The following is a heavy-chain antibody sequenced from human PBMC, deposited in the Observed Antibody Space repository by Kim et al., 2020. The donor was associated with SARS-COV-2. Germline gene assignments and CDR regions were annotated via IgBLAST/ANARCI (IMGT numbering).Heavy chain of an antibody. CDR2: T. CDR3: AKIALGDAFDI. Sequence: TYYAGSVKGRFTISRDNSKNTLYLQMNSLRAEDTAVYYCAKIALGDAFDIWGQGTMVTVSS. J-gene: IGHJ3*02. V-gene: IGHV3-23*03. D-gene: IGHD3-16*01.